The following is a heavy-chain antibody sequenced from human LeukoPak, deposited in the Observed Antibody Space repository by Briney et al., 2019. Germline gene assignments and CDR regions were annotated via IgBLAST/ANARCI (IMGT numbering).Heavy chain of an antibody. CDR3: ARTSAYGSSWHSY. CDR1: GYTFTSYG. CDR2: ISAYNDNT. Sequence: GASVKVSCKASGYTFTSYGISWVRQAPGQGLEWMGWISAYNDNTNYAHRVRGRVTMTTDTSTSTAYMHLRSLRSDDTAVYFCARTSAYGSSWHSYWGQGTLVTVSS. J-gene: IGHJ4*02. V-gene: IGHV1-18*01. D-gene: IGHD6-13*01.